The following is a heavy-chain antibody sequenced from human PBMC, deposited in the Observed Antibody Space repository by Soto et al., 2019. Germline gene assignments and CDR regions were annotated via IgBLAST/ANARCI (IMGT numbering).Heavy chain of an antibody. V-gene: IGHV3-23*01. CDR1: VFTFNNYA. CDR3: AKDRERSCSSGSCYTLIF. Sequence: PGGSLRLSCAASVFTFNNYAMSWVRQVPGKGLEWVSAISTSGGSTYQADSVKGRFTISRDNSKSTLYLQMNSLRAEDTAVYYCAKDRERSCSSGSCYTLIFGGQGTPVTVSS. CDR2: ISTSGGST. J-gene: IGHJ4*02. D-gene: IGHD2-2*02.